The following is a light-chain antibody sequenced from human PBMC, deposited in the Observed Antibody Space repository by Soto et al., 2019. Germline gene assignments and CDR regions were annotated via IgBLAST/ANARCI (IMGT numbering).Light chain of an antibody. CDR2: AAS. CDR3: QQSYSTPWT. J-gene: IGKJ1*01. CDR1: QSISSY. V-gene: IGKV1-39*01. Sequence: DIQMTQSPSSLSASVGDRVPITCRASQSISSYLNWYQQKPGKAPKLLSYAASSLQSGVPSRFSGSGSGTDFTLTISSLQPEDFETYYCQQSYSTPWTFGQGTKVYIK.